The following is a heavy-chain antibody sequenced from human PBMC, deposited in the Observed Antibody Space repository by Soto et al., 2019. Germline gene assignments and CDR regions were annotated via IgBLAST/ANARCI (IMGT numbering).Heavy chain of an antibody. CDR3: VKDNARRWELHTAYNWFDP. J-gene: IGHJ5*02. CDR1: GFTFSNHA. Sequence: PGGSLRLSCAASGFTFSNHAMSWVRQAPGEGLEWVSAISGNGGSRYYAEFVKGRFTISRDNSKNTLYLQMNSLRAEDTAIYYCVKDNARRWELHTAYNWFDPWGQGTLVTVSS. V-gene: IGHV3-23*01. CDR2: ISGNGGSR. D-gene: IGHD1-26*01.